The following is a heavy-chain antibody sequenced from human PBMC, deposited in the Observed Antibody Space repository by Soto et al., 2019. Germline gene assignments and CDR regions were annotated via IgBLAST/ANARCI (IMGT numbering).Heavy chain of an antibody. Sequence: SETLSLTCTVSGGSISSYYWSWIRQPAGKGLEWIGRIYTSGSTNYNPSLKSRVTMSVDTSKNQFSLKLSSVTAADTAVYYCARACSSNSCYDIFDYWGQGTLVTVSS. CDR1: GGSISSYY. CDR2: IYTSGST. J-gene: IGHJ4*02. V-gene: IGHV4-4*07. CDR3: ARACSSNSCYDIFDY. D-gene: IGHD2-2*01.